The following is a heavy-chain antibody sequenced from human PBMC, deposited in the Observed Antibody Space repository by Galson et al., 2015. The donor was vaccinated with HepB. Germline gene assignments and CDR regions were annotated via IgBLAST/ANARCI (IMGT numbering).Heavy chain of an antibody. D-gene: IGHD2-21*01. J-gene: IGHJ4*02. Sequence: SLRLSCAASGFTFSSYGMHWVRQAPGKGLEWVAVIWYDGSNKYYADSVKGRFTISRDNSKNTLYLQMNSLRAEDTAVYYCARPRSGGDCPDYWGQGTLVTVSS. CDR1: GFTFSSYG. CDR2: IWYDGSNK. CDR3: ARPRSGGDCPDY. V-gene: IGHV3-33*01.